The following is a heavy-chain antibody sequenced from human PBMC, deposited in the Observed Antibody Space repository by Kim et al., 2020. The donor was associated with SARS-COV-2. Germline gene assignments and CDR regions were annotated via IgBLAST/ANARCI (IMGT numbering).Heavy chain of an antibody. CDR3: VREWGRVVTRGNGMDV. CDR2: ISAYNGNT. Sequence: ASVKVSCKASGYTFTSYGISWVRQAPGQGLEWMGWISAYNGNTNYAQKLQGRVTMTTDTSTSTAYMELRSLRSDDTAVYYCVREWGRVVTRGNGMDVWGQGTTVTVSS. CDR1: GYTFTSYG. V-gene: IGHV1-18*01. D-gene: IGHD3-3*01. J-gene: IGHJ6*02.